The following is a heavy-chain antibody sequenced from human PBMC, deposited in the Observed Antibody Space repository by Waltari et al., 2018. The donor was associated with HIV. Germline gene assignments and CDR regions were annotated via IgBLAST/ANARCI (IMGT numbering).Heavy chain of an antibody. J-gene: IGHJ4*02. CDR1: GGSISSSSYY. V-gene: IGHV4-39*01. D-gene: IGHD4-17*01. Sequence: QLQLQESGPGLVKPSETLSLTCTVSGGSISSSSYYWDWLRQPPGKGLEWIGSIYYSGSTYYNPSLKSRVTISVDTSKNQFSLKLSSVTAADTAVYYCARRYGYYFDYWGQGTLVTVSS. CDR2: IYYSGST. CDR3: ARRYGYYFDY.